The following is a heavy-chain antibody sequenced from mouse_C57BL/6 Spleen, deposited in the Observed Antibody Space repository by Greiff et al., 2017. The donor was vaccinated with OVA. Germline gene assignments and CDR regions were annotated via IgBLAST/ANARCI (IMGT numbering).Heavy chain of an antibody. CDR3: ARGDYGSSHWYFDV. CDR1: GFTFSSYG. D-gene: IGHD1-1*01. V-gene: IGHV5-6*01. Sequence: VQLKQSGGDLVKPGGSLKLSCAASGFTFSSYGMSWVRQTPDKRLEWVATISSGGSYTYYPDSVKGRFTISRDNAKNTLYLQMSSLKSEDTAMYYCARGDYGSSHWYFDVWGTGTTVTVSS. J-gene: IGHJ1*03. CDR2: ISSGGSYT.